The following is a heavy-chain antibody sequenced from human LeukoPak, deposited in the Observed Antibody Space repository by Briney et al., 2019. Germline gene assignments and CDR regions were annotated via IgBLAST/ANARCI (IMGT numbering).Heavy chain of an antibody. V-gene: IGHV1-24*01. CDR2: FDPEDGET. J-gene: IGHJ6*03. CDR3: ATGPLCSSTSRYKSYYYYYMDV. D-gene: IGHD2-2*02. CDR1: GYTLTELS. Sequence: ASVKVSCKVSGYTLTELSMHWVRQAPGKGLEWMGGFDPEDGETIYAQKFQGRVTMTEDTSTDTAYMELSSLRSEDTAVYYCATGPLCSSTSRYKSYYYYYMDVWGKGTTVTVSS.